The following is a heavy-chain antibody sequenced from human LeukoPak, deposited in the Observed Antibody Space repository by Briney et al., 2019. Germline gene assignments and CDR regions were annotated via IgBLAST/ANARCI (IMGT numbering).Heavy chain of an antibody. CDR3: TYYYGSNWFDP. Sequence: GGSLRLSCAASGFTFSDYYMSWIRQAPGKGLEWVSYISSSGSTIYYADSVKGRFTISRDNAKNSLYLQMNSLRAEDTAVYYCTYYYGSNWFDPWGQGTLVTVSS. CDR1: GFTFSDYY. D-gene: IGHD3-10*01. J-gene: IGHJ5*02. V-gene: IGHV3-11*01. CDR2: ISSSGSTI.